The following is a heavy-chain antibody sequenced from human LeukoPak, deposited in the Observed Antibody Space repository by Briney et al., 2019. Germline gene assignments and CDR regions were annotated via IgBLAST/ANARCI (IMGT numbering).Heavy chain of an antibody. Sequence: PGRSLRLSCAASGFTFDDYAMHWVRQAPGKGLEWVSGISWNSGSIGYADSVKGRFTISRDNAKNSLYLQMNSLRAEDTALYYCANSGYEQLVQGRYFQHWGRGTLVTVSS. J-gene: IGHJ1*01. D-gene: IGHD6-13*01. CDR2: ISWNSGSI. CDR1: GFTFDDYA. V-gene: IGHV3-9*01. CDR3: ANSGYEQLVQGRYFQH.